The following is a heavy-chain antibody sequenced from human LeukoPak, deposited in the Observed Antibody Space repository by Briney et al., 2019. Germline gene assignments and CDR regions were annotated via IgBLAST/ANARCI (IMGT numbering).Heavy chain of an antibody. Sequence: SETLSLTCTVSGGSISSSSYYWGWICQPPGKGLEWIGSIYYSGSTYYNPSLKSRVTISVDTSENQFSLKLSSVTAADTAVYYCASRDYYDSSGYYGVDYWGQGTLVTVSS. J-gene: IGHJ4*02. V-gene: IGHV4-39*01. CDR2: IYYSGST. CDR3: ASRDYYDSSGYYGVDY. CDR1: GGSISSSSYY. D-gene: IGHD3-22*01.